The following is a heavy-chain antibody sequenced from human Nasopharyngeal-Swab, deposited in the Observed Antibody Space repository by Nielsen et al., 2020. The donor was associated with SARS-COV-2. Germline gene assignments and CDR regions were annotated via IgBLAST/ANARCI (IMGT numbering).Heavy chain of an antibody. CDR2: ISSSGSTI. V-gene: IGHV3-48*04. D-gene: IGHD2-15*01. J-gene: IGHJ4*02. CDR1: GFTFSSYG. CDR3: ASARRVAGDY. Sequence: GESLKISCAASGFTFSSYGMHWVRQAPGKGLEWVSYISSSGSTIYYADSAKGRFTISRDNAKNSLYLQMNSLRAEDTAVYYCASARRVAGDYWGQGTLVTVSS.